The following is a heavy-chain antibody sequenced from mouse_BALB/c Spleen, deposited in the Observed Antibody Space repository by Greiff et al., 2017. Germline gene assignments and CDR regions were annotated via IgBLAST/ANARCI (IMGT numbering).Heavy chain of an antibody. Sequence: EVKVVESGGGLVQPGGSRKLSCAASGFTFSSFGMHWVRQAPEKGLEWVAYISSGSSTIYYADTVKGRFTISRDNPKNTLFLQMTSLRSEDTAMYYCARYYGYGGYFDYWGQGTTLTVSS. CDR3: ARYYGYGGYFDY. J-gene: IGHJ2*01. CDR1: GFTFSSFG. V-gene: IGHV5-17*02. CDR2: ISSGSSTI. D-gene: IGHD2-2*01.